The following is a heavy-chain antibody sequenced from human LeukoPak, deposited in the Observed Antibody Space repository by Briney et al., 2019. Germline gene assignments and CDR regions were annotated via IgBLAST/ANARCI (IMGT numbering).Heavy chain of an antibody. D-gene: IGHD4-17*01. CDR2: IYYSGST. CDR3: AREGFRLRLGNWFDP. J-gene: IGHJ5*02. CDR1: GGSISSYY. V-gene: IGHV4-59*12. Sequence: SETLSLTCTVSGGSISSYYWSWIRQPPGKGLEWIGYIYYSGSTNYNPSLKSRVTISVDTSKNQFSLKLSSVTAADTAVYYCAREGFRLRLGNWFDPWGQGTLVTVSS.